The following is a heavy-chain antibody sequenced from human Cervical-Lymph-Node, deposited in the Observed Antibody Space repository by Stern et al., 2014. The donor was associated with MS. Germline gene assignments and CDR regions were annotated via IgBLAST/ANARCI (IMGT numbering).Heavy chain of an antibody. CDR1: GGSISSSSYY. CDR3: ARLYGSAFDY. CDR2: IYYSGST. J-gene: IGHJ4*02. V-gene: IGHV4-39*01. D-gene: IGHD3-10*01. Sequence: QVQLQESGPGLVKPSETLSLTCTVSGGSISSSSYYWGWIRQPPGKGLEWIGNIYYSGSTYYNPYLKRRVTISVDKSKKQFSLRLNSVTAADTAVYFCARLYGSAFDYWGQGSLVTVSS.